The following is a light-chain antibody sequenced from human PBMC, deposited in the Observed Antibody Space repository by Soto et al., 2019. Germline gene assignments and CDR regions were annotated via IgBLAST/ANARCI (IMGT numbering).Light chain of an antibody. CDR3: QQRAGSST. V-gene: IGKV3-11*01. J-gene: IGKJ5*01. Sequence: EIVLTQSPVTLSLSPGDRATLSCRASQTVSNPLAWYQQKPGQAPRLLIYDASRRVTGIPARFSGRGSGTDFTLTLSSLEPEDFAVYYCQQRAGSSTFGQGTRLEIK. CDR1: QTVSNP. CDR2: DAS.